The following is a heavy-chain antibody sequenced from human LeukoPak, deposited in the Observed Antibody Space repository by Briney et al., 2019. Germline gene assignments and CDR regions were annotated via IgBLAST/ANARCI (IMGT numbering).Heavy chain of an antibody. CDR3: ARTSIAARRADFDY. J-gene: IGHJ4*02. V-gene: IGHV1-2*02. CDR2: INSNSGGT. Sequence: ASVKVSCKTSGYTFTDYYIHWVRQAPGQGLEWKGWINSNSGGTSYAQKFQGRVTLTRDTPTRTAYMELNRLTSDDTAVYYCARTSIAARRADFDYWGQGTVVTVSS. D-gene: IGHD6-6*01. CDR1: GYTFTDYY.